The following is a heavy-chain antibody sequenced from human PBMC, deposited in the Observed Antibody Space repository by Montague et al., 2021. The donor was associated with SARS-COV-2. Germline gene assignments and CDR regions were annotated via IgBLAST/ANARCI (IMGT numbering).Heavy chain of an antibody. J-gene: IGHJ4*02. V-gene: IGHV4-34*01. D-gene: IGHD4-23*01. CDR2: INYSGDT. CDR3: ARLESSRWFFDY. Sequence: SETLSLTCAVYSGSLSGYYWSWIRQAPGKGLKWIREINYSGDTYYNPSLTSRVTISMDTSESQFSLKMTSVTAADTAVYYCARLESSRWFFDYWGQGTLVTVSS. CDR1: SGSLSGYY.